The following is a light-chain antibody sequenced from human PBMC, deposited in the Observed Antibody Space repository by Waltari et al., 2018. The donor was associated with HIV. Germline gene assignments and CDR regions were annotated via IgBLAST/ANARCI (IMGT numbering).Light chain of an antibody. Sequence: QSALSQPASVSVFPEQSITISCTGTATDVGAYNRVSWYQQVPNKAPKLIIYDVTQRPSGVSSRFSGSKSGNPASLTISGLQADDEADYYCSSYTRSSTVIFGVGTKVAVL. V-gene: IGLV2-14*03. CDR3: SSYTRSSTVI. CDR1: ATDVGAYNR. CDR2: DVT. J-gene: IGLJ2*01.